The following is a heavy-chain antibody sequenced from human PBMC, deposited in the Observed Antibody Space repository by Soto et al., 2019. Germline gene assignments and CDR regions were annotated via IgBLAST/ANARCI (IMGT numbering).Heavy chain of an antibody. V-gene: IGHV1-69*04. CDR2: IIPILGIA. Sequence: SVKVSCKASGGTFSSYTISWVRQAPGQGLERMGRIIPILGIANYAQKFQGRVTITADKSTSTAYMELSSLRSEDTAVYYCARELWFGESPLYYYYGMDVWGQGTTVTVSS. J-gene: IGHJ6*02. D-gene: IGHD3-10*01. CDR1: GGTFSSYT. CDR3: ARELWFGESPLYYYYGMDV.